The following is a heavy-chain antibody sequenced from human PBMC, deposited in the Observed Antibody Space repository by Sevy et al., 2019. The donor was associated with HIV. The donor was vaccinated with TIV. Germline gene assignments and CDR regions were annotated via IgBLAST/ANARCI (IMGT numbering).Heavy chain of an antibody. D-gene: IGHD3-10*01. Sequence: GGSLRLSCAASGFTFSSYAMSWVRQAPGKGLEWVSVISGSGDSTYYVDSVKGRFTISRDNSKNTLYLQMNSLRAEDTAVYYCAKEGSAYHGSGSSDYWGQGALVTVSS. CDR1: GFTFSSYA. CDR3: AKEGSAYHGSGSSDY. J-gene: IGHJ4*02. CDR2: ISGSGDST. V-gene: IGHV3-23*01.